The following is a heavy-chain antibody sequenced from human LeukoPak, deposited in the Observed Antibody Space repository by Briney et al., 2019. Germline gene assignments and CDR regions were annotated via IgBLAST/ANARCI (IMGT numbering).Heavy chain of an antibody. CDR3: AKDQQDCSSTRCYYPLDY. V-gene: IGHV3-33*06. CDR1: GFTFSSYG. Sequence: GGSLRLSCAASGFTFSSYGMHWVRQAPGKGLEWVAVIWYDGSNKYYADSVKGRFTISRDNSKNTLYLQMNSLRAEDTAVYYCAKDQQDCSSTRCYYPLDYWGQGTLVTVSS. D-gene: IGHD2-2*01. J-gene: IGHJ4*02. CDR2: IWYDGSNK.